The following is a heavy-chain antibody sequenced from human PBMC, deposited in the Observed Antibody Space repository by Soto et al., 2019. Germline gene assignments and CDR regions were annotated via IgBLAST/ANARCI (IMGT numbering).Heavy chain of an antibody. J-gene: IGHJ6*02. D-gene: IGHD2-15*01. CDR2: IDWDDDK. CDR3: ARIPIYCSGGSCYYYYGMDV. Sequence: SGPTLVNPTHTLTLTCTFSGFSLSTSGMCVSWIRQPPGKALEWLALIDWDDDKYYSTSLKTRLTISKDTSKNQVVLTMTNMDPVDTATYYCARIPIYCSGGSCYYYYGMDVWGQGTTVTVSS. CDR1: GFSLSTSGMC. V-gene: IGHV2-70*01.